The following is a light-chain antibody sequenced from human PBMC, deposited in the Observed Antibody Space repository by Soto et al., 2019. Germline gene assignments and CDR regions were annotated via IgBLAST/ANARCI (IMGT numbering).Light chain of an antibody. CDR2: DVS. Sequence: QSALTQPRSVSGSPGQSVTISCTGTSSDVGGYNYVSWYQQHSGKAPKLVIYDVSKRPSGVPDRFSGSKSGNTASLTISGLQAVDEADYYCCSYAGNSLWVFGGGTKLTVL. CDR3: CSYAGNSLWV. V-gene: IGLV2-11*01. CDR1: SSDVGGYNY. J-gene: IGLJ3*02.